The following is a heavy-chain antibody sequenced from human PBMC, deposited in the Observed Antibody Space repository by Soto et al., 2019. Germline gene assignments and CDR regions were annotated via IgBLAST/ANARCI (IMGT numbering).Heavy chain of an antibody. Sequence: ASVKVSCKASGYTFTSYGISWVRQAPGQGLEWMGWISAYNGNTNYAQKLQGRVTMTTDTSTSTAYMELRSLRSDDTAVYYCARVGEFRDGLSGVLAVFCVVSYAFDIWGQGTMVTVSS. V-gene: IGHV1-18*04. CDR3: ARVGEFRDGLSGVLAVFCVVSYAFDI. CDR1: GYTFTSYG. CDR2: ISAYNGNT. J-gene: IGHJ3*02. D-gene: IGHD3-10*01.